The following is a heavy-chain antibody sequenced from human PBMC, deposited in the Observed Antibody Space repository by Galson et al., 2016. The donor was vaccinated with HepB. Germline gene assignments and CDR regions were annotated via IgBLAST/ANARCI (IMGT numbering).Heavy chain of an antibody. D-gene: IGHD2-21*02. Sequence: SLRLSCAASGSTFSDYWMSWVRQAPGKGLEWVANIKQDGSDKYYVDSVKGRFSISRDNTKNSLYLEMNSLRAEDTAVYYCVRKGDALDVWGQGTTVTVSS. V-gene: IGHV3-7*02. CDR1: GSTFSDYW. CDR3: VRKGDALDV. CDR2: IKQDGSDK. J-gene: IGHJ6*01.